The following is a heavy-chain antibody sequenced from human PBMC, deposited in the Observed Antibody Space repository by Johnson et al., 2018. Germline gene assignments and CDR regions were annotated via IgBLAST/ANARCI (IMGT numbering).Heavy chain of an antibody. Sequence: QVQLQESGPGLVKPSETLSLTCTVSGGSISSYYWSWIRQPPGKGLEWLGYIYYSGSTNYNPSLKSRVTISVDTSKNQFSLKLSSVTAAETAVYYCSRDRRYCSSTSCYAYEARYDYMDVWGKGTTVTVSS. CDR2: IYYSGST. CDR3: SRDRRYCSSTSCYAYEARYDYMDV. D-gene: IGHD2-2*01. CDR1: GGSISSYY. J-gene: IGHJ6*03. V-gene: IGHV4-59*01.